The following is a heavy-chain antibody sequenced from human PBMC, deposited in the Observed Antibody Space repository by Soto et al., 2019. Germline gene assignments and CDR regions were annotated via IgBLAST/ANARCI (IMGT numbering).Heavy chain of an antibody. D-gene: IGHD2-15*01. CDR3: ARGGYCSGGSCYSGY. Sequence: QVQLQESGPGLVKPSETLSLTCTVSGGSISSYYGSWIRQPPGKGLEWIGYIYYSGSTNYNPSLKSRVTISVDTAKNQFSLKLSSVTAADTAVYYCARGGYCSGGSCYSGYWGQGTLVTVSS. J-gene: IGHJ4*02. CDR2: IYYSGST. V-gene: IGHV4-59*01. CDR1: GGSISSYY.